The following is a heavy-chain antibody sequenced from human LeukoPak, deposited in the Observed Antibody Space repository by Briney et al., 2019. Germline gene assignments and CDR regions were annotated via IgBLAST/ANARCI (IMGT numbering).Heavy chain of an antibody. CDR1: GFTFSSYG. Sequence: GGSLRLSCAASGFTFSSYGMSWVRQAPGKGLEWVSAISGSGGSTYYADSVKGRFTISRDNSKNTLYLQMNSLRAEDTAVYYCTTVQLVVPHDYWAREPWSPSPQ. J-gene: IGHJ4*02. CDR3: TTVQLVVPHDY. D-gene: IGHD2-2*01. CDR2: ISGSGGST. V-gene: IGHV3-23*01.